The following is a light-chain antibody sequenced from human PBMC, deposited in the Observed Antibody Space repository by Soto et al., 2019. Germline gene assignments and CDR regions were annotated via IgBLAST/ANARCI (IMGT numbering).Light chain of an antibody. Sequence: EIVMTQSPATLSLTPGERATFSCGASQSVSSNLAWYQQKPGQAPRRLIYGASTRATGIPARFSGSGSGTEFTLTISSLQSEDFAVYFCQQYNSWPMTFGQGTKVDI. CDR3: QQYNSWPMT. CDR1: QSVSSN. V-gene: IGKV3-15*01. J-gene: IGKJ1*01. CDR2: GAS.